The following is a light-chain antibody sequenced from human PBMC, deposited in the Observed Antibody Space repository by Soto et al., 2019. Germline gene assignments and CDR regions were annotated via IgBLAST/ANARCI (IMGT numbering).Light chain of an antibody. CDR2: STS. CDR1: QVIDNW. Sequence: DIQMTHSPSSVSASVGDRVTITCRASQVIDNWLAWYQQKPGKVPKVLIYSTSSLQSGVPSRFSGSRSGTDFTLTISSLQPEDFATYYCKQSKSFPLTFGGGTKVDIK. V-gene: IGKV1-12*01. J-gene: IGKJ4*01. CDR3: KQSKSFPLT.